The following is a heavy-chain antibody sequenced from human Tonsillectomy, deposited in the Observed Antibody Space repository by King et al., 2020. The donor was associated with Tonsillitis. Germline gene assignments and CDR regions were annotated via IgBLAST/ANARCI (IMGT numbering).Heavy chain of an antibody. Sequence: VPLQESGPGLVKPLETLSLTCTVSGGSISSYYWSWIRQPPGKGLEWIGYIYYSGSTNYNPSLKSRVTISVDTSKNQFSLKLSSVTAADTAVYYCARGDDYGDYADAFDIWGQGTMVTVSS. V-gene: IGHV4-59*01. CDR3: ARGDDYGDYADAFDI. CDR2: IYYSGST. CDR1: GGSISSYY. D-gene: IGHD4-17*01. J-gene: IGHJ3*02.